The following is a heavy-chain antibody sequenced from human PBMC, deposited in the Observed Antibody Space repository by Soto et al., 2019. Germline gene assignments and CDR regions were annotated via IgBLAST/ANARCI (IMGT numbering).Heavy chain of an antibody. CDR3: AKEQSSGYYRVVDY. J-gene: IGHJ4*02. D-gene: IGHD6-19*01. Sequence: GGSLRLSCAASDFTFSNASMNCVREAPGKGLEWVGRIKSKTDGGTTDYAAPVKGRFTISRDDSKNTLYLQMNSLRVEDSAIYYCAKEQSSGYYRVVDYWGQGTLVTVSS. CDR2: IKSKTDGGTT. V-gene: IGHV3-15*07. CDR1: DFTFSNAS.